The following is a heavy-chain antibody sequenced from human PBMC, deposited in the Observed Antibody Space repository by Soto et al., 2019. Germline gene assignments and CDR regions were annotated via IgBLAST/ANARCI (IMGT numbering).Heavy chain of an antibody. Sequence: QITLKESGPTLVKPTQTLTLTCTFSGFSLKTNGAGVGWIRQPPGKALEWLALIYWDDDKRYSPSLKSRLTHTKDTSKNQVVLTRTNIDPVDTATYYCAHRDHQYRYDWNRGWFAPSVQGTLVTVSS. CDR2: IYWDDDK. J-gene: IGHJ5*02. CDR1: GFSLKTNGAG. CDR3: AHRDHQYRYDWNRGWFAP. V-gene: IGHV2-5*02. D-gene: IGHD1-20*01.